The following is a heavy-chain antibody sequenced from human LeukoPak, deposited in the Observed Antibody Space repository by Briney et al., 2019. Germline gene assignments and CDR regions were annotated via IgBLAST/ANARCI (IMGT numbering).Heavy chain of an antibody. V-gene: IGHV3-23*01. CDR1: GFTFSSYA. D-gene: IGHD1/OR15-1a*01. J-gene: IGHJ4*02. Sequence: PGGSLRLSCAASGFTFSSYAMSWVRQAPGKGLEWVSGFNTGGDGTYCADSVKGRFTISRDNSMNTQYLQMNSLRAEDTAVFYCATFGAGGRRTNSFDEWGEGTLVIASS. CDR3: ATFGAGGRRTNSFDE. CDR2: FNTGGDGT.